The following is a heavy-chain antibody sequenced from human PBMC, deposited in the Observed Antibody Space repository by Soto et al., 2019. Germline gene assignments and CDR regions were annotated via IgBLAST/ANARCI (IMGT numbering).Heavy chain of an antibody. Sequence: QVQLVQSGAEVKKPGSSVKVSCKASGGTFSSYAISWVRQAPGQGLEWMGGIIPIFGTANYAQKFQGRVTITADKSTSTAYMELSSLRSEDTAVYYCASIVQHYYDSSGYYAYWGQGTLVTVSS. CDR3: ASIVQHYYDSSGYYAY. CDR2: IIPIFGTA. J-gene: IGHJ4*02. D-gene: IGHD3-22*01. V-gene: IGHV1-69*06. CDR1: GGTFSSYA.